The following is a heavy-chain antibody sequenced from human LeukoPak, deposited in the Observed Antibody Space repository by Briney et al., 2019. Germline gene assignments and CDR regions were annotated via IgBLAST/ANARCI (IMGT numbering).Heavy chain of an antibody. J-gene: IGHJ3*01. CDR1: GFNFGDYG. CDR2: IRTKPYGGTP. D-gene: IGHD4-17*01. V-gene: IGHV3-49*04. Sequence: GGSLRLSCRTSGFNFGDYGMSWVRQAPGQGLEWVGFIRTKPYGGTPDYAASVKGRFTISLDDSKSIAYLRMNSLETEDTAVYYCTRDLHGDDAFDVWGQGTMVTVSS. CDR3: TRDLHGDDAFDV.